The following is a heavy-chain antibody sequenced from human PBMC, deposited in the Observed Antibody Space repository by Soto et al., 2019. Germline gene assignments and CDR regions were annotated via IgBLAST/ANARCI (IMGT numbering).Heavy chain of an antibody. J-gene: IGHJ4*02. CDR2: INPSGGST. CDR1: GYTFTSYY. Sequence: ASVKVSCKASGYTFTSYYMHWVRQAPGQGLEWMGIINPSGGSTSYAQKFQGRVTMTRDTSTSTVYMELSSLRSEDTAVYYCARQGGIAAAGTIFDYWGQGTLVTVSS. CDR3: ARQGGIAAAGTIFDY. V-gene: IGHV1-46*03. D-gene: IGHD6-13*01.